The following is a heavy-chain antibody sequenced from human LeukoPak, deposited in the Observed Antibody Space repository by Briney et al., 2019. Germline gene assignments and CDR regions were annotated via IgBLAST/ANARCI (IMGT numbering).Heavy chain of an antibody. V-gene: IGHV3-30*18. D-gene: IGHD2/OR15-2a*01. CDR3: AKDQGLSTIDY. CDR2: ISYDGSNK. Sequence: GRSLRLSCAASGFTFSSYGMHWVRQAPGKGLEWVAVISYDGSNKYYADSVKGRFTISRDNSKNTLHLQMNSLRAEDTAVYYCAKDQGLSTIDYWGQGTLVTVSS. J-gene: IGHJ4*02. CDR1: GFTFSSYG.